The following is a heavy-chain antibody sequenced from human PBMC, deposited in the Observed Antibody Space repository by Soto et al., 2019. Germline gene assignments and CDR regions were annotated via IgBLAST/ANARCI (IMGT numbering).Heavy chain of an antibody. V-gene: IGHV3-30*18. J-gene: IGHJ6*02. CDR3: AKDTSKYSNNWPAYYGLDV. D-gene: IGHD6-13*01. CDR1: GFTFSSFG. CDR2: ISIDGSNK. Sequence: QVQLVESGGGVVQPGRSLRLSCAASGFTFSSFGMHWVRQAPGKGLEWVAFISIDGSNKYYVDSVKGRFIISRDNSKNTLSLQMNSLKAEDTAVYYCAKDTSKYSNNWPAYYGLDVWGQGTTVTVSS.